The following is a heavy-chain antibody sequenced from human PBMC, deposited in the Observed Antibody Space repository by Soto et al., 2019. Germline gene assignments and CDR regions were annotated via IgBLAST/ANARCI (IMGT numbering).Heavy chain of an antibody. D-gene: IGHD6-19*01. CDR1: GGSISSGDYY. V-gene: IGHV4-30-4*01. CDR2: IYYSGST. CDR3: GRLADSSGWYYFDY. Sequence: PSETLSLTCTVSGGSISSGDYYWSWIRQPPGKGLEWIGYIYYSGSTNYNPSLKSRVTISVDTSKTQFSLKLSSVTAADTAVYYCGRLADSSGWYYFDYWGQGTLVTVSS. J-gene: IGHJ4*02.